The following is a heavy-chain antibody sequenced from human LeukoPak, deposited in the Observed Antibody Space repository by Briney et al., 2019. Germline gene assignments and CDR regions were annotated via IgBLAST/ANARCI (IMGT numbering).Heavy chain of an antibody. Sequence: SETLSLTCAVYGGSFSGYYWSWIRQPPGKGLEWIGEINHSGSTYYNPSLKSRVTISVDTSKNQFSLKLSSVTAADTAVYYCARDDNLGYFDYWGQGTQVTVSS. V-gene: IGHV4-34*01. D-gene: IGHD1-1*01. CDR2: INHSGST. CDR3: ARDDNLGYFDY. CDR1: GGSFSGYY. J-gene: IGHJ4*02.